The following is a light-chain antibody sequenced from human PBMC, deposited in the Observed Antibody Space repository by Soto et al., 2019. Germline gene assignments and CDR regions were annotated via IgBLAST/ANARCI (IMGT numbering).Light chain of an antibody. Sequence: QSVLTQPPSVSGAPGQRVTISCTGSRSNIGAGSDVHWYQQLPGTAPTILTYANSNRPSGVPDRFSGSKSDTSASLAITGIQAEDEAHYYCQSYDSSLREVFGGGTKLTVL. CDR3: QSYDSSLREV. CDR1: RSNIGAGSD. V-gene: IGLV1-40*01. J-gene: IGLJ2*01. CDR2: ANS.